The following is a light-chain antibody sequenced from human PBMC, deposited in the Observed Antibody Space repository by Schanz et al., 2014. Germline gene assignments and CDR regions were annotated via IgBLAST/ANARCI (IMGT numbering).Light chain of an antibody. Sequence: QSVLTQPPSASGPPGQRVTISCSGSSSNIGSNTVNWYQHLPGTAPKLLIYGNNQRPSGVPDRFSGSKSGTSASLAISGLQSEDEADYYCAAWDDSLYWVFGGGTKLTVL. J-gene: IGLJ3*02. CDR2: GNN. CDR3: AAWDDSLYWV. CDR1: SSNIGSNT. V-gene: IGLV1-44*01.